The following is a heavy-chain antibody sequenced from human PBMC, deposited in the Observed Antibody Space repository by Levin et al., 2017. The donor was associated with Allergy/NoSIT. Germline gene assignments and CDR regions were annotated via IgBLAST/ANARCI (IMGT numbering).Heavy chain of an antibody. CDR2: ISGSGGST. V-gene: IGHV3-23*01. J-gene: IGHJ5*02. D-gene: IGHD2-21*02. CDR1: GFTFSNYA. CDR3: AKDCGGDGYRWFDP. Sequence: PGGSLRLSCAASGFTFSNYAMSWVRQAPGKGLEWVSTISGSGGSTYYADSVKGRFTISRDNSKNTLYLQMNSLRAEDTAAYYCAKDCGGDGYRWFDPWGQGTLVTVSS.